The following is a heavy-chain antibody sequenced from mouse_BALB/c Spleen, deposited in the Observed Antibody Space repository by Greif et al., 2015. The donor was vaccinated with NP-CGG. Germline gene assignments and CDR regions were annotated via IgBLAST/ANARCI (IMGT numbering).Heavy chain of an antibody. Sequence: EVMLVESGGGLVQPGGSLRLSCATSGFTFTDYYMSWVRQPPGKALEWLGFIRNKANGYTTEYSASVKGRFTISRDNSQRVLYLQMNTLRAEDSATYYCARGNLCFDYWGQGTTLTVSS. CDR2: IRNKANGYTT. D-gene: IGHD1-1*01. CDR3: ARGNLCFDY. V-gene: IGHV7-3*02. CDR1: GFTFTDYY. J-gene: IGHJ2*01.